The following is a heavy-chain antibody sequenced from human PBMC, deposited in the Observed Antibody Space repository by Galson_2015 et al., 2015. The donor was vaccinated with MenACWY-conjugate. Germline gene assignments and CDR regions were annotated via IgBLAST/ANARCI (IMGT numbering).Heavy chain of an antibody. J-gene: IGHJ3*02. CDR1: GGSISISSYY. CDR2: NYYSGST. Sequence: SETLSLTCTVSGGSISISSYYWDWIRQPPGRGLEWIGTNYYSGSTYYNSSLKSRVTISVDTSQNQFSLNLSSVTAADTAMYYCARHDRTAPARSGAFDIWGRGTMVTVSS. CDR3: ARHDRTAPARSGAFDI. V-gene: IGHV4-39*01. D-gene: IGHD2-2*01.